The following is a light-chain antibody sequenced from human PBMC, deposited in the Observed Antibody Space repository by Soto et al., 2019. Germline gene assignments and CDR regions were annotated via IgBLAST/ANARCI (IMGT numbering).Light chain of an antibody. V-gene: IGKV3-15*01. J-gene: IGKJ4*01. CDR1: QNIKSN. Sequence: EIVMTQSPATLSVSPGERATLSCRASQNIKSNLAWYQQKPGQAPLLLIYGPSSRATGIPARFSGSGSGTEFTLTISSLQSEDFAVYYCQQYNNWPLTFGGGNKVEIK. CDR2: GPS. CDR3: QQYNNWPLT.